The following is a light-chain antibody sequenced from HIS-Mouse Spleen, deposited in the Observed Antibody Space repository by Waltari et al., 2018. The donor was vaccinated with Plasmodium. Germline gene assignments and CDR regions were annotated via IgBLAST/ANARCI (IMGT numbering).Light chain of an antibody. J-gene: IGKJ3*01. V-gene: IGKV3-15*01. CDR3: QQYNNWSFT. Sequence: EIMTTQTPATLSVSPGERATLPCRASQSVSSNVAWYQQKPGQAPRLLIYGASTRATGIPARFSGSGSGTEFTLTISSLQSEDFAVYYCQQYNNWSFTFGPGTKVDIK. CDR1: QSVSSN. CDR2: GAS.